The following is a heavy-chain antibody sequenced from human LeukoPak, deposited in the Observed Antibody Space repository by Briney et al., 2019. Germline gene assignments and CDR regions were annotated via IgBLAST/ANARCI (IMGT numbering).Heavy chain of an antibody. CDR1: GGTFSSYA. CDR3: ARSASGGIAAAGPLDY. V-gene: IGHV1-69*05. D-gene: IGHD6-13*01. Sequence: SVKVSYKASGGTFSSYAISWVRQAPGQGLEWMERIIPIFGTANYAQKFQGRVTITTDESTSTAYMELSSLRSEDTAVYYCARSASGGIAAAGPLDYWGQGTLVTVSS. J-gene: IGHJ4*02. CDR2: IIPIFGTA.